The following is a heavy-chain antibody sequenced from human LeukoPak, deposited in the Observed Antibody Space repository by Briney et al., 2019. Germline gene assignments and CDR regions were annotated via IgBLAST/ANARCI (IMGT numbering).Heavy chain of an antibody. CDR3: AKESPYNFGHLGGETDS. J-gene: IGHJ4*02. CDR2: IAGSGADT. Sequence: GGSLRLSCAASGFAFSNHAMTWVRQAPGKGLQWVSTIAGSGADTHYADSVKVRFTVSRDNSNNPMFLQMNSLTADDTAVYYCAKESPYNFGHLGGETDSWGQGTLVAVSS. D-gene: IGHD5-24*01. V-gene: IGHV3-23*01. CDR1: GFAFSNHA.